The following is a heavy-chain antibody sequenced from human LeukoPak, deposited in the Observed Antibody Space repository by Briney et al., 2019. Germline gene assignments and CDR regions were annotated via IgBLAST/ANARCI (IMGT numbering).Heavy chain of an antibody. Sequence: TGGSLRLSCAASEFTFSNYWMHWVRQVPGKVLLWVSGINSDGRTTGYADSVKGRFTISRDNAKNTVDLQVNSLRAGDTAVYYCARAAYSRTRYSRYFDLWGRGTLVTVSS. V-gene: IGHV3-74*01. CDR2: INSDGRTT. J-gene: IGHJ2*01. CDR3: ARAAYSRTRYSRYFDL. D-gene: IGHD6-13*01. CDR1: EFTFSNYW.